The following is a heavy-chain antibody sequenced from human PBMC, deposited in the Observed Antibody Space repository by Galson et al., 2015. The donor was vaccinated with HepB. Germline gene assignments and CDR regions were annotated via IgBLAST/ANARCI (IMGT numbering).Heavy chain of an antibody. CDR3: ASGRGWLQPLDY. D-gene: IGHD5-24*01. Sequence: SLRLSCAASGFTFSSYAMHWVRQAPGKGLEWVAVISYDGSNKYYADSVKGRFTISRDNSKNTLYLQMNSLRAEDTAVYYCASGRGWLQPLDYWGQGTLVTVSS. CDR2: ISYDGSNK. CDR1: GFTFSSYA. V-gene: IGHV3-30*04. J-gene: IGHJ4*02.